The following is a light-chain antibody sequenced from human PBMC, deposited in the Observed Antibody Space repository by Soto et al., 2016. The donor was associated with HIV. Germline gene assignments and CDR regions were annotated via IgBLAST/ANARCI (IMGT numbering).Light chain of an antibody. CDR1: QSISSW. Sequence: DIQMTQSPSTLSASIGDRVTITCRASQSISSWLAWYQQKPGKAPKLLIYDASSLQSGVPSRFSGRGSGTDFTLTISDLQHEDLATYYCQQSSRTPRTFGQGTKGGN. CDR2: DAS. J-gene: IGKJ1*01. CDR3: QQSSRTPRT. V-gene: IGKV1-39*01.